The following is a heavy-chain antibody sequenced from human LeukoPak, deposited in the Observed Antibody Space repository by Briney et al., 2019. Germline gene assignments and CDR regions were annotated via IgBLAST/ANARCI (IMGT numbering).Heavy chain of an antibody. J-gene: IGHJ6*02. Sequence: GGSLRLSCAASGFTFSSYGMHWVRQAPGKGLEWVAVISYDGSNKYYADSVKGRFTISRDNSKNTLYLQMNSLRAEDTAVYYCAKEYSSGWYEFYYYGMDVWGQGTTVTVSS. CDR2: ISYDGSNK. V-gene: IGHV3-30*18. CDR1: GFTFSSYG. CDR3: AKEYSSGWYEFYYYGMDV. D-gene: IGHD6-19*01.